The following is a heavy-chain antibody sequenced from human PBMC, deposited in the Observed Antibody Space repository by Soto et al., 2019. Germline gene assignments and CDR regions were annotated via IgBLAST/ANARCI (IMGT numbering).Heavy chain of an antibody. D-gene: IGHD3-3*01. V-gene: IGHV1-18*01. J-gene: IGHJ3*02. Sequence: QAQLVQSGAELKKPGASVKVSCKASGYPFTNSGISWVRQAPGQGLEWMGWISAYNGNTNYAQNLQGRVSMTTDTSSSTAYLELRSLRADDTAVYFCAPYTIFGSEAFDIFGQGSLVTVSS. CDR2: ISAYNGNT. CDR1: GYPFTNSG. CDR3: APYTIFGSEAFDI.